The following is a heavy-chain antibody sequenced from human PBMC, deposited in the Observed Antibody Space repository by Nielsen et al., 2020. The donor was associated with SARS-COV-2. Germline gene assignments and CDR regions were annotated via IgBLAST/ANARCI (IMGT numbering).Heavy chain of an antibody. D-gene: IGHD3-9*01. V-gene: IGHV3-21*01. CDR3: ARGPTGYSPYYFDY. CDR1: GFTFNTYS. Sequence: GESLKISCAASGFTFNTYSMNWVRQAPGKGLEWVSSISSSSRFVYYADSVKGRFTVSRDNAKNSLYLQMNSLRAEDTAVYYCARGPTGYSPYYFDYWGQGTLVTVSS. CDR2: ISSSSRFV. J-gene: IGHJ4*02.